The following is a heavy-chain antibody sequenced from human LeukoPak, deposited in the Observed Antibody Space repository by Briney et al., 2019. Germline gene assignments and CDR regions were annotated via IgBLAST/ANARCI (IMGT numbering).Heavy chain of an antibody. Sequence: ASVKVSCKASGYTFTSYYMHWVRQAPGQGLEWMGIINPSGGSTSYAQKFQGRVTMTRDMSTSTVYMELSSLRSEDTAVYYCASKPYCSSTSCSQSGAFDIWGQGTMVTVSS. D-gene: IGHD2-2*01. CDR2: INPSGGST. J-gene: IGHJ3*02. CDR1: GYTFTSYY. CDR3: ASKPYCSSTSCSQSGAFDI. V-gene: IGHV1-46*01.